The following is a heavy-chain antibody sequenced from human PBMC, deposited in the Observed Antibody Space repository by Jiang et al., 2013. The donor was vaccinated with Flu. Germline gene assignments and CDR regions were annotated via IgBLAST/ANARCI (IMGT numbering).Heavy chain of an antibody. V-gene: IGHV3-7*01. D-gene: IGHD6-6*01. CDR3: ARHRVWYTSSPFDY. J-gene: IGHJ4*02. CDR1: GFTFSSYW. CDR2: IKEDGSEK. Sequence: VQLVESGGGLVQPGGSLRLSCAASGFTFSSYWMSWVRQAPGKGLEWVANIKEDGSEKYYVDSVQGRFIISRDDAEESLFLQMNSLGVEDTAVYYCARHRVWYTSSPFDYWVRESWSPSPQ.